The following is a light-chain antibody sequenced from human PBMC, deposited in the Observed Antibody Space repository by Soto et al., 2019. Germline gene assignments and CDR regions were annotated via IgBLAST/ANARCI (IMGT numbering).Light chain of an antibody. CDR1: SSDVGGYNY. CDR2: NVS. J-gene: IGLJ2*01. V-gene: IGLV2-14*01. Sequence: QSALTQPASVSGSPGQSITISCTGTSSDVGGYNYVSWYQQHPGKAPKLMIYNVSNRPSGVSNRFSGSKSGNTASLTISGLQAEDEGYYYCSSFTSTNTVLFGGGTKLTVL. CDR3: SSFTSTNTVL.